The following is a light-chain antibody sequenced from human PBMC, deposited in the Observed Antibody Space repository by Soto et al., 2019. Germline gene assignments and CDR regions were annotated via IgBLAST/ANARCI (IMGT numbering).Light chain of an antibody. CDR2: DAS. CDR3: QQYNSYSSM. Sequence: DIQMTQSPSTLSASVGDTVTVTFRASQSVSGWLAWYQQKPGEAPKLLIYDASNLETGVTSRFSGSGSGTEFTLTISSLQPDDFATYYCQQYNSYSSMFGHGTKVDIK. V-gene: IGKV1-5*01. CDR1: QSVSGW. J-gene: IGKJ1*01.